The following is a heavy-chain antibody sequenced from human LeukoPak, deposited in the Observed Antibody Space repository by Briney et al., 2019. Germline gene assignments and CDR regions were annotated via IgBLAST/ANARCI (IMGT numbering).Heavy chain of an antibody. J-gene: IGHJ4*02. D-gene: IGHD5-18*01. Sequence: ASVKVSCKASGYTFTSYGINWVRQAPGQGLEWMGWINPNSGGTNYAQKFQGRVTMTRDTSISTAYMELSRLRSDDTAVYYCAREGYSYGSYFDYWGQGTLVTVSS. CDR3: AREGYSYGSYFDY. CDR1: GYTFTSYG. V-gene: IGHV1-2*02. CDR2: INPNSGGT.